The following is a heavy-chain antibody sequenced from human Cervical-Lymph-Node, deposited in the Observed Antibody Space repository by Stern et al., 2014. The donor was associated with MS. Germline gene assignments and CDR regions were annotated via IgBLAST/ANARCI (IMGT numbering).Heavy chain of an antibody. V-gene: IGHV5-51*03. Sequence: VQLGESGAEVKKPGESLKISCKTAGYSFTNYWIGWVRQMTGKGLEWMGIIYPSDSNTRYSPSFQGQFIISADKSIGTAYLQWRSLKASDSGIYYCARGAPPENWGQGTLVTVSS. CDR1: GYSFTNYW. D-gene: IGHD1-26*01. J-gene: IGHJ4*02. CDR2: IYPSDSNT. CDR3: ARGAPPEN.